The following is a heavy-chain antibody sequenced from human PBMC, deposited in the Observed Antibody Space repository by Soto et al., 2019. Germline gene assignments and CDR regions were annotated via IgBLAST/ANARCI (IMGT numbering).Heavy chain of an antibody. J-gene: IGHJ6*02. V-gene: IGHV4-34*01. CDR3: ARGPLMVYAIGYYGMDV. D-gene: IGHD2-8*01. CDR2: INHSGST. Sequence: PSETLSLTCAVYGGSFSGYYWSWIRQPPGKGLEWIGEINHSGSTNYNPSLKSRVTISVDTSKNQFSLKLSSVTAADTAVYYCARGPLMVYAIGYYGMDVWGQGTMVTVSS. CDR1: GGSFSGYY.